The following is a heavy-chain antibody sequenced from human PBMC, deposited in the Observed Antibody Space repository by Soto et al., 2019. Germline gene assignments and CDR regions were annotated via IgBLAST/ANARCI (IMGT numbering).Heavy chain of an antibody. CDR2: IYYSGST. CDR3: ARAELGYCSGGSCADAFDI. Sequence: ASETLSLTCTVSGGSISSYYWSWIRQPPGKGLEWIGYIYYSGSTNYNPSLKSRVTISVDTSKNQFSLKLSSVTAADTAVYYCARAELGYCSGGSCADAFDIWGRGTMVTVSS. J-gene: IGHJ3*02. CDR1: GGSISSYY. D-gene: IGHD2-15*01. V-gene: IGHV4-59*01.